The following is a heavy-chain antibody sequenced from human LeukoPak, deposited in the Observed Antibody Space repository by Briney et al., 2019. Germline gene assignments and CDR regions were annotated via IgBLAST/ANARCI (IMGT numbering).Heavy chain of an antibody. D-gene: IGHD6-13*01. CDR3: ARLSRIASAGDYDYHSLDV. CDR1: GGVISIYG. Sequence: SETLSLTCTVSGGVISIYGWSWFRQPPGKGLEWIGEVYYSGSTDYNPSLKSRVTISTDTSNNQVSLKLNSVTAADTAVYYCARLSRIASAGDYDYHSLDVWGQETTVTVSS. V-gene: IGHV4-59*13. J-gene: IGHJ6*02. CDR2: VYYSGST.